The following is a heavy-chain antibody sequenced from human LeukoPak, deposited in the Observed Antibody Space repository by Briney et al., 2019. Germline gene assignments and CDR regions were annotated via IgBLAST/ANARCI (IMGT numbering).Heavy chain of an antibody. D-gene: IGHD3-22*01. CDR1: GATFSSYA. CDR3: ASYSSGYFAFDI. J-gene: IGHJ3*02. CDR2: IITIFGTA. V-gene: IGHV1-69*05. Sequence: SVKLSCTASGATFSSYAISWVRQAPGQGLEWMGGIITIFGTANYAQKFQGRVTITTDEYTTTAYMELSSLRSEDTAVYYCASYSSGYFAFDIWGQGTMVTVSS.